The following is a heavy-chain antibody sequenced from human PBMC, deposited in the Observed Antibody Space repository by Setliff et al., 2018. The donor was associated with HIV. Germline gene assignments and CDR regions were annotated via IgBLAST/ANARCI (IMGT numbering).Heavy chain of an antibody. J-gene: IGHJ4*02. Sequence: SLRLSCAASGFTFDDYAMHWVRQAPGKGLEWVSGLSRNSGSIGYADSVKGRFTISRDNAKNSLYLQMNSLRAEDTALYYCAKDGTGYSSGWPDYWGQGTLVTVSS. CDR3: AKDGTGYSSGWPDY. CDR1: GFTFDDYA. V-gene: IGHV3-9*01. D-gene: IGHD6-19*01. CDR2: LSRNSGSI.